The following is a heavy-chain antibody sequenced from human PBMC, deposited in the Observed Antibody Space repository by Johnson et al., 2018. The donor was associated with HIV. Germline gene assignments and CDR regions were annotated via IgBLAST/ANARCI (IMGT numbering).Heavy chain of an antibody. CDR3: AATYYYDSSGSRYPFDI. J-gene: IGHJ3*02. CDR1: GFTFSSYG. D-gene: IGHD3-22*01. CDR2: VWSDGINK. V-gene: IGHV3-33*01. Sequence: QVQLVESGGGVVQPGRSLRLSCAASGFTFSSYGMHWVRQAPGKGLEWVAVVWSDGINKYYADSVKGRFTISRDNSKNTLYLQMNSLRAEDTAVYYCAATYYYDSSGSRYPFDIWGQGTMVTVSS.